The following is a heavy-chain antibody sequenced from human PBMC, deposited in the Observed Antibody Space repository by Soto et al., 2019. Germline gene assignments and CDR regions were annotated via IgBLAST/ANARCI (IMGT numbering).Heavy chain of an antibody. V-gene: IGHV1-69*01. CDR3: ARGVGGLGGSRGWPDYAFDV. D-gene: IGHD3-10*01. J-gene: IGHJ3*01. Sequence: QVQLVQSGAAVRKPGSSVKVSCKASGGTFTKYAITWVRQAPRQGLEWMGGIVPLPGTTNYAQKFRGRVTISADESTSTASLELSRLRSEDTAVYYCARGVGGLGGSRGWPDYAFDVWGQGTMVIVSS. CDR1: GGTFTKYA. CDR2: IVPLPGTT.